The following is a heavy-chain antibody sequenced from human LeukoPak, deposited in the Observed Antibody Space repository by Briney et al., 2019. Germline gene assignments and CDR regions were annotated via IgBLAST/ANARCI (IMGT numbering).Heavy chain of an antibody. CDR2: IWYDGGNE. CDR3: ARADYCTSISCYGVYYYGMEV. Sequence: PGGSLRLSCAASGFTFSSYGMHWVRQAPGKGLEWVAMIWYDGGNENYADPVKGRFTISRDNSKNTLYLQMNSLRAEDTAVYYCARADYCTSISCYGVYYYGMEVWGQGTTVTVS. V-gene: IGHV3-33*01. J-gene: IGHJ6*02. D-gene: IGHD2-2*01. CDR1: GFTFSSYG.